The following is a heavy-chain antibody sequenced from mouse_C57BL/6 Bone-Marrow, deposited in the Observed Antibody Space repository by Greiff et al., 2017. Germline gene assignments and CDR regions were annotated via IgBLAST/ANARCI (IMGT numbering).Heavy chain of an antibody. CDR3: TREVYGNYDYFDY. D-gene: IGHD2-1*01. V-gene: IGHV1-5*01. CDR2: IYPGNSDT. J-gene: IGHJ2*01. Sequence: VQLQQSGTVLARPGASVKMSCKTSGYTFTSYWMHWVKQRPGQGLEWIGAIYPGNSDTSYNQQFKGKAKLTSVTSASTAYMELSILTNEDSAVYYCTREVYGNYDYFDYGGQGTTLTVSS. CDR1: GYTFTSYW.